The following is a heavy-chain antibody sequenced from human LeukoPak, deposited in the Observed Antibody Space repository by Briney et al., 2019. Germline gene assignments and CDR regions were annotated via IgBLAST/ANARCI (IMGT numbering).Heavy chain of an antibody. CDR2: INPNSGGT. J-gene: IGHJ5*02. CDR1: GYTFTGYY. D-gene: IGHD2-15*01. V-gene: IGHV1-2*02. CDR3: ARDLGGGLNNWFDP. Sequence: GASVKVSCKASGYTFTGYYMHWVRQAPGQGLEWMGWINPNSGGTNYAQKFQGRVTMTRDTSISTAYMELSRLRSDDTAVYYCARDLGGGLNNWFDPWGQGTLVTVSS.